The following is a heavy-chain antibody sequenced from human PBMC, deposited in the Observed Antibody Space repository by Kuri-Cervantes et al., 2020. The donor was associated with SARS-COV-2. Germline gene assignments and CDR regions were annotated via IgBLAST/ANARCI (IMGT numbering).Heavy chain of an antibody. D-gene: IGHD4-17*01. J-gene: IGHJ4*02. V-gene: IGHV4-38-2*01. Sequence: ESLKISCAVSGYSISSGYYWGWIRQPPGKGLEWIGSIYHSGSTYYNPSLKSRVTISVDTSKNKFSLKLSSVTAADMAVYYCAGGGWSWGDYNFDYWGQGTLVTVSS. CDR1: GYSISSGYY. CDR2: IYHSGST. CDR3: AGGGWSWGDYNFDY.